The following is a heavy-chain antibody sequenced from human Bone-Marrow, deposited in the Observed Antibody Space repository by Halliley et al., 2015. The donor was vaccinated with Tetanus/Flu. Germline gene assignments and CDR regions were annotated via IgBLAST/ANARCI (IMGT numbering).Heavy chain of an antibody. Sequence: SLRLSCTASGFSFSSHGMHWVRQAPGKGLEWVAGIWYDGSNKKYVDHVRGRFTISRDNSRNMLSLHITSLGAEDTALYYCAKARYASGSSFFDHWGQGTLVTVSS. CDR2: IWYDGSNK. V-gene: IGHV3-33*06. J-gene: IGHJ4*02. D-gene: IGHD3-10*01. CDR3: AKARYASGSSFFDH. CDR1: GFSFSSHG.